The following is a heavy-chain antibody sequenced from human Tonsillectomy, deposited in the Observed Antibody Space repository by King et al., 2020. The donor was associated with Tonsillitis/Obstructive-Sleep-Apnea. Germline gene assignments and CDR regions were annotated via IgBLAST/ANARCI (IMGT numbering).Heavy chain of an antibody. D-gene: IGHD6-13*01. V-gene: IGHV3-33*01. Sequence: VQLVESGGGVVQPGRSLRLSCAASGFTFSSYGMHWVRQAPGKGLEWVAVIWYDGSSKDYADSVKGRFTISRDNSKNTLYLQMNSLRAEDTAVDYCARDIAAADYWGQGTLVTVSS. CDR2: IWYDGSSK. J-gene: IGHJ4*02. CDR1: GFTFSSYG. CDR3: ARDIAAADY.